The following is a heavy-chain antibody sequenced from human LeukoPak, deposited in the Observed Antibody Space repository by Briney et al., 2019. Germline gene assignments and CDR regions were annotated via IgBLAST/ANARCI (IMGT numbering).Heavy chain of an antibody. V-gene: IGHV3-48*04. CDR1: SFTFSSYS. D-gene: IGHD3-10*01. J-gene: IGHJ4*02. CDR3: ARDSGIKVMARGPFDY. CDR2: ISSSGDTI. Sequence: PGGSLRLSCAASSFTFSSYSMNWVRQAPGKGLEWVSFISSSGDTIYYADSVKGRFTISRDNAKSSLYLQMNSLRAEDTAVYYCARDSGIKVMARGPFDYWGQGTLVTVSS.